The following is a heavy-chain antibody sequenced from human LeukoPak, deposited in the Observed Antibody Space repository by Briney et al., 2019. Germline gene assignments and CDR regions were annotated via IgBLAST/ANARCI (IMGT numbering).Heavy chain of an antibody. CDR3: VRGTGY. CDR1: GFTFSTYV. J-gene: IGHJ4*02. Sequence: GGSLRLSCSVYGFTFSTYVMHWDRQAPGKGLEYVSAISSNGDNTYYADSVKGRFTISRDNSKDTLYLQMSSLRADDTAVYYCVRGTGYWGQGTLVTVSS. CDR2: ISSNGDNT. V-gene: IGHV3-64D*06.